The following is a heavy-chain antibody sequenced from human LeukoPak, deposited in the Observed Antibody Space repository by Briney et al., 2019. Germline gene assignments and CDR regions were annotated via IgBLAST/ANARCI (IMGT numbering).Heavy chain of an antibody. J-gene: IGHJ4*02. CDR2: IYTSGTT. Sequence: SQTLSLTCTVSTGSISIYYWGWIRQPAGKGLEWLGRIYTSGTTNYNPSLKSRVTMSVDTSKNQFSLKLSSVTAADTAVYYCARDQFKYSSSWSAFDYWGQGTLVTVSS. D-gene: IGHD6-13*01. CDR1: TGSISIYY. V-gene: IGHV4-4*07. CDR3: ARDQFKYSSSWSAFDY.